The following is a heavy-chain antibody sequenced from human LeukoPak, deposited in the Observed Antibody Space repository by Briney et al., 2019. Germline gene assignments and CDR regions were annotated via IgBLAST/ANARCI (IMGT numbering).Heavy chain of an antibody. CDR1: GDSFTTYC. CDR3: ARLRPTNYYDSSGYFDY. J-gene: IGHJ4*02. V-gene: IGHV5-51*01. CDR2: IYPGDSDT. D-gene: IGHD3-22*01. Sequence: GEALKISCKGAGDSFTTYCIGWLRQMPGKGLEWMGIIYPGDSDTRYSPSFQGQVTISADKSISTAYLQWSSLKDSDTAMYYCARLRPTNYYDSSGYFDYWGQGTLVNVSS.